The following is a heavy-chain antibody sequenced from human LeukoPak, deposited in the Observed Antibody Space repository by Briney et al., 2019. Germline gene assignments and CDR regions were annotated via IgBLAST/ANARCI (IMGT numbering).Heavy chain of an antibody. Sequence: GGSLRLSCAASGFAVNTKFRHWVRQAPGRGLEWISVIYSGGLTYYADSVEGRFTISRDNSKNTLYLYMNSLRAEDTAVYYCARDEVTSGGGLESWGQGALVIVSS. V-gene: IGHV3-53*01. CDR3: ARDEVTSGGGLES. D-gene: IGHD3-16*01. CDR2: IYSGGLT. J-gene: IGHJ4*02. CDR1: GFAVNTKF.